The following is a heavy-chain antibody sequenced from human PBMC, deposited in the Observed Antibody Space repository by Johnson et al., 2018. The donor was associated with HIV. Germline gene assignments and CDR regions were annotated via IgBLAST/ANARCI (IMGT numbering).Heavy chain of an antibody. CDR3: AKEGWAAAQEGWGAFDI. J-gene: IGHJ3*02. CDR2: ISYDGNNK. V-gene: IGHV3-30*04. D-gene: IGHD6-13*01. Sequence: RQAPGKGLEWVAVISYDGNNKYYTESVKGRFTISRDNSKNTLYLLMNSLRPEDTAVYYCAKEGWAAAQEGWGAFDIWGQGTMVTVSS.